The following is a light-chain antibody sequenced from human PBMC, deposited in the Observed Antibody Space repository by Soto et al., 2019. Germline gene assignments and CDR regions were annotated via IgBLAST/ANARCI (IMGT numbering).Light chain of an antibody. CDR3: SSYTSSSTRV. V-gene: IGLV2-14*01. J-gene: IGLJ1*01. CDR1: SSDVGGYNY. Sequence: QSALTQPASVSGSPGQSITISCTGTSSDVGGYNYVSWYQQHPGKAPKLMIYDVSNRPSGVSNRFSGSKSGNTASLTISGLQAEDEADYYCSSYTSSSTRVFGTVTKLTVL. CDR2: DVS.